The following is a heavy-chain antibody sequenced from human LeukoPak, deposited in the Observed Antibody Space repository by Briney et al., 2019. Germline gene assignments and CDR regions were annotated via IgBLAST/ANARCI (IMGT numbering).Heavy chain of an antibody. CDR2: IRRKANSYAT. D-gene: IGHD6-6*01. CDR1: GFTFSGSA. J-gene: IGHJ4*02. Sequence: PGGSLRLSCAASGFTFSGSAMHWVRQASGKGLEWVGRIRRKANSYATAYAASVKGRFTISRDDSKNTAYLQMNSLKTEDTAVYYCTRPSIYDYWGQGTLVTVSS. V-gene: IGHV3-73*01. CDR3: TRPSIYDY.